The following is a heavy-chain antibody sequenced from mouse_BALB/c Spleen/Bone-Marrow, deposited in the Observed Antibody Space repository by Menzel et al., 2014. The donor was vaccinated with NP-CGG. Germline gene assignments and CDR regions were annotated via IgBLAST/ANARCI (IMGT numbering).Heavy chain of an antibody. J-gene: IGHJ2*01. CDR2: ISYSGST. D-gene: IGHD2-4*01. V-gene: IGHV3-8*02. Sequence: EVKVVESGPSLVKPSQTLSLTCSVTGGSITSGYWNWIRKFPGNKLEYVGYISYSGSTYYNPSLKSRISITRDTSKNQYYLQLNSVTIEDTATYYCARYKGYYDHDGDYFDYWGQGTTLTVSS. CDR1: GGSITSGY. CDR3: ARYKGYYDHDGDYFDY.